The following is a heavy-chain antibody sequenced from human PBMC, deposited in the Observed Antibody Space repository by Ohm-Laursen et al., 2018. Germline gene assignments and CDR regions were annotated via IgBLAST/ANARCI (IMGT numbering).Heavy chain of an antibody. CDR1: GGSFSGYY. CDR3: AREGKAHDYSNSFDY. J-gene: IGHJ4*02. Sequence: SETLSLTCAVYGGSFSGYYWSWIRQPPGKGLEWIGYIYYSGSTNYNPSLKSRVTISVDTSKNQFSLKLSSVTAADTAVYYCAREGKAHDYSNSFDYWGQGTLVTVSS. V-gene: IGHV4-59*01. D-gene: IGHD4-11*01. CDR2: IYYSGST.